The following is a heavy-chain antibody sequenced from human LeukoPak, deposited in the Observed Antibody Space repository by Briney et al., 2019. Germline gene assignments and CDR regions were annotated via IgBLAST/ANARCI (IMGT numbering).Heavy chain of an antibody. Sequence: SETLSLTCAVYGGSFSDYFWGWIPQPPGKGLEWIGEINHSGRTYYNPSLKSRVTISVDTPKNQFSLNLSPVTAADTAVYYCARDVVVVLAAIHYGMDVWGQGTTVTVSS. CDR2: INHSGRT. CDR1: GGSFSDYF. CDR3: ARDVVVVLAAIHYGMDV. J-gene: IGHJ6*02. D-gene: IGHD2-2*01. V-gene: IGHV4-34*01.